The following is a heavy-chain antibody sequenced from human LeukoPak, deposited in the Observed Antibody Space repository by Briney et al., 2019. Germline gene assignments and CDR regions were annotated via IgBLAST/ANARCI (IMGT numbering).Heavy chain of an antibody. V-gene: IGHV1-69*04. Sequence: SVKVSCKASGGTFSSYAISWVRQAPGQGLEWMGRIIPILGIANYAQKFQGRVTITADKSTSTAYMELSSLRSEDTAVYYCARESYYYDSSGGRYYYYGMDVWGQGTTVTVSS. CDR3: ARESYYYDSSGGRYYYYGMDV. D-gene: IGHD3-22*01. J-gene: IGHJ6*02. CDR1: GGTFSSYA. CDR2: IIPILGIA.